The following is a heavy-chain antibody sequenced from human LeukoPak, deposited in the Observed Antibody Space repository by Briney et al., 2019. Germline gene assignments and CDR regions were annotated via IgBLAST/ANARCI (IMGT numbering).Heavy chain of an antibody. Sequence: ASVKVSCKASGYTFINYGITWVRQAPGQGLEWMGWISAFHGNTDYAQKFQGRVTMTTDTSTSTAYMELRSLRSDDTAMYYCARVPAIYYYDSSGYYEDYWGQGTLVTVSS. CDR2: ISAFHGNT. D-gene: IGHD3-22*01. V-gene: IGHV1-18*01. J-gene: IGHJ4*02. CDR3: ARVPAIYYYDSSGYYEDY. CDR1: GYTFINYG.